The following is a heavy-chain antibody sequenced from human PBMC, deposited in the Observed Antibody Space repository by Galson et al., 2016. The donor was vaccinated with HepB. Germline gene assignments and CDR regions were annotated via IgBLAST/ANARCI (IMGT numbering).Heavy chain of an antibody. D-gene: IGHD5-12*01. V-gene: IGHV3-33*01. CDR2: IWYDGTNK. J-gene: IGHJ3*02. CDR1: GFTFSRFG. CDR3: ARVGNIVATGAFDI. Sequence: SLRLSCAASGFTFSRFGMHWVRQAPGKGLEWVAVIWYDGTNKYYADSVKGRFTISRDNSKNTLYMQMNSLRAGDTADYYCARVGNIVATGAFDIWGQGTMVTVSS.